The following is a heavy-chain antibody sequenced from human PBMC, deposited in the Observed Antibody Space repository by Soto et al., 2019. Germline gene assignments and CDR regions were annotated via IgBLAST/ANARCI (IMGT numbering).Heavy chain of an antibody. J-gene: IGHJ4*02. CDR1: GLTFSRYS. Sequence: QVQLMESGGGVVQPGGSLRLSYVTSGLTFSRYSMHWFRQAPGKGREWVAVTSSDGGTKFYADSVKGRFTVSRDNSKNTLYLQMNSLRPEDTAVYYCARAVVLTEWYFEYWGQGILVTVSS. CDR3: ARAVVLTEWYFEY. D-gene: IGHD2-21*01. CDR2: TSSDGGTK. V-gene: IGHV3-30-3*01.